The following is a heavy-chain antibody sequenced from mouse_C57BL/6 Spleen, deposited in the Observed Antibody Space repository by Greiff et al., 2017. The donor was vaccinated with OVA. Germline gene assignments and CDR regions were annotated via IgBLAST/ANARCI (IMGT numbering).Heavy chain of an antibody. CDR3: ARGSSGYVYFDY. V-gene: IGHV1-50*01. CDR1: GYTFTSYW. CDR2: IDPSDSYT. D-gene: IGHD3-2*02. Sequence: QVQLQQPGAELVKPGASAKLSCKASGYTFTSYWMQWVKQRPGQGLEWIGEIDPSDSYTNYNQKFKGKATLTVDTSSSTAYMQLSSLTSEDSAVYYCARGSSGYVYFDYWGQGTTLTVSS. J-gene: IGHJ2*01.